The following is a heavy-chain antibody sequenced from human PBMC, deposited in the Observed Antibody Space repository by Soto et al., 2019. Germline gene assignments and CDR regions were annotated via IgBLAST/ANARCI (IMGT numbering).Heavy chain of an antibody. J-gene: IGHJ2*01. V-gene: IGHV3-13*01. Sequence: EVQLVESGGGLVQPGGSLRLSCAASGFSFSNYDMHWVRQPTGKGLEWVSGLGIAGDTYYPASVAGRFTISRENAKNSXDPQMPSLRVGDTAVYYCARVRRTDGTGHRGYIDVWGRGTLVTVSS. D-gene: IGHD2-8*02. CDR2: LGIAGDT. CDR3: ARVRRTDGTGHRGYIDV. CDR1: GFSFSNYD.